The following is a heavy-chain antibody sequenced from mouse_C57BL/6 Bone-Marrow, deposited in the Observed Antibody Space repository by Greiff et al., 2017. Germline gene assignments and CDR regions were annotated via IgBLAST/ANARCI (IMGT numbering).Heavy chain of an antibody. D-gene: IGHD4-1*01. J-gene: IGHJ4*01. Sequence: VQLQESGPELVKPGASVKISCKASGYAFSSSWMNWVKQRPGKGLEWIGRIYPGDGATNYNGKFKGKATLTADKSSSTAYMQLRSLTSEDSAVYFGAKTGYAMDYWGQGTSGTVSS. CDR2: IYPGDGAT. CDR3: AKTGYAMDY. CDR1: GYAFSSSW. V-gene: IGHV1-82*01.